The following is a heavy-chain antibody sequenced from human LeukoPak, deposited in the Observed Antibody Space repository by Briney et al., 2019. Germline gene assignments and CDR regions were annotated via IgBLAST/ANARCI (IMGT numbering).Heavy chain of an antibody. CDR2: IYPSDSDT. J-gene: IGHJ4*02. D-gene: IGHD3-16*01. V-gene: IGHV5-51*01. CDR3: ASQGLLSNFDY. CDR1: GYTFTSYW. Sequence: GESLKISCKGSGYTFTSYWIGWVRQMPGKGLEWMGIIYPSDSDTRYSPSFQGHVTMSVDKSISTASLQWSSLKASDTAMYYCASQGLLSNFDYWGQGTLVTVSS.